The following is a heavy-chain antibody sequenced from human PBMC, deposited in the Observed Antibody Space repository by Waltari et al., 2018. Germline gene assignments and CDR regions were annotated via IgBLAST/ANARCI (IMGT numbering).Heavy chain of an antibody. V-gene: IGHV4-39*01. CDR1: GGSISSSSYY. J-gene: IGHJ4*02. D-gene: IGHD6-13*01. CDR3: ARKWGIAAAGMVDY. CDR2: IYYSGST. Sequence: QLQLQESGPGLVKPSETLSLTCTVSGGSISSSSYYWGWIRQPPGKGLEGIGSIYYSGSTYYNPSLKSRVTISVDTSKNQFSLKLSSVTAADTAVYYCARKWGIAAAGMVDYWGQGTLVTVSS.